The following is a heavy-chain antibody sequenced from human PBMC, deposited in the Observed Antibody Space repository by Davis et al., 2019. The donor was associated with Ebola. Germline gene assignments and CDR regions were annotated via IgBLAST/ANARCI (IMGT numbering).Heavy chain of an antibody. CDR2: INPNSGGT. Sequence: ASVKVSCKASGYTFTGYYMHWVRQAPGQGLEWMGWINPNSGGTNYAQKFQGWVTMTRDTSISTAYMELSRLRSDDTAVHYCAREYSCSSTSCHWYFDLWGRGTLVTVSS. V-gene: IGHV1-2*04. CDR3: AREYSCSSTSCHWYFDL. J-gene: IGHJ2*01. D-gene: IGHD2-2*01. CDR1: GYTFTGYY.